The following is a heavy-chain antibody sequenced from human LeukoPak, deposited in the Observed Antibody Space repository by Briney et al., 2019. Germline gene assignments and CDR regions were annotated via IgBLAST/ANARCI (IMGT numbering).Heavy chain of an antibody. CDR2: INGSSSYI. J-gene: IGHJ4*02. D-gene: IGHD6-19*01. Sequence: GGSLRLSCAASGFIFSRYNMNWVRQAPGKGLEWVSSINGSSSYIYYADSVKGRFTISRGNAKNSLYLQMYSLRAEDTAVYYCARDRIAVAATETSFDYWGQGTLVTVSS. CDR1: GFIFSRYN. CDR3: ARDRIAVAATETSFDY. V-gene: IGHV3-21*01.